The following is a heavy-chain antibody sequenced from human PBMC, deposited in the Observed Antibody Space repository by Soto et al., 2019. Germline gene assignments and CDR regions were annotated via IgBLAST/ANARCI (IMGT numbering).Heavy chain of an antibody. Sequence: GESLKISCKGSGYSFNNYWIGWVRQMPGKGLEWLAIIYPGDSDTKYSPSFQGHVTISADRSISTAYLQWSSLKASDTAMYYCAKHGECTRSGCYVDYWGQGTLVTVSS. CDR1: GYSFNNYW. J-gene: IGHJ4*02. CDR3: AKHGECTRSGCYVDY. CDR2: IYPGDSDT. D-gene: IGHD3-22*01. V-gene: IGHV5-51*01.